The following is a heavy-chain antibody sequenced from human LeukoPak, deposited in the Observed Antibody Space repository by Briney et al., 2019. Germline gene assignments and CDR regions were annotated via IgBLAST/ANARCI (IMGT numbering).Heavy chain of an antibody. CDR3: ARRGCRQQLVRWSFEDY. D-gene: IGHD6-6*01. J-gene: IGHJ4*02. V-gene: IGHV5-51*01. Sequence: GESLKISCKGSGYSFTSYWIGWVRQMPGKGLEWMGIIYPGDSDTRYSPSFQGQVTISADKSISTAYLQWSSLKASDTAMYYCARRGCRQQLVRWSFEDYWGQGTLVTVSS. CDR2: IYPGDSDT. CDR1: GYSFTSYW.